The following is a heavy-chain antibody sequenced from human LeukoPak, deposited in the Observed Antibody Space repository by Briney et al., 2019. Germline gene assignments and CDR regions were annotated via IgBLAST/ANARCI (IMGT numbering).Heavy chain of an antibody. Sequence: SGGSLRLSWAAPGFTFSSYSMNWVRQAPGKGLEWVAVISYDGSNKYYADSVKGRFTISRDNSKNTLYLQMNSLRAEDTAVYYCAKEQPQIVATIDYWGQGTLVTVSS. CDR2: ISYDGSNK. CDR1: GFTFSSYS. CDR3: AKEQPQIVATIDY. V-gene: IGHV3-30*18. D-gene: IGHD5-12*01. J-gene: IGHJ4*02.